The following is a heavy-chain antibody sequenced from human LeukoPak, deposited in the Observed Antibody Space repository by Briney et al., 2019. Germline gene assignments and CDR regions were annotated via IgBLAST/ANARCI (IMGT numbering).Heavy chain of an antibody. CDR3: ARDGADRRAFDI. CDR1: GGSISSGGYS. J-gene: IGHJ3*02. CDR2: IYHSGST. D-gene: IGHD1-14*01. Sequence: SETLSLTCAVSGGSISSGGYSWSWIRQPPGKGLEWIGYIYHSGSTYYNPSLKSRVTISVDRSKNQFSLKLNSVTAADTAVYYCARDGADRRAFDIWGQGTMVTVSS. V-gene: IGHV4-30-2*01.